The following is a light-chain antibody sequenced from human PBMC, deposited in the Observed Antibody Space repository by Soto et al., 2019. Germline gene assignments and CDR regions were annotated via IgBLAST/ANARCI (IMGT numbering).Light chain of an antibody. J-gene: IGLJ1*01. CDR3: SSYTTSSTRV. CDR2: EVS. V-gene: IGLV2-14*01. CDR1: SSDVGIYNY. Sequence: QSALTQPASVSGSPGQSIAISCTGSSSDVGIYNYVSWYPQHPGKVPKLIIYEVSNRPSGVSNRFSGSKSGNTASLTISGLQAEDEADYYCSSYTTSSTRVFGTGTKLTVL.